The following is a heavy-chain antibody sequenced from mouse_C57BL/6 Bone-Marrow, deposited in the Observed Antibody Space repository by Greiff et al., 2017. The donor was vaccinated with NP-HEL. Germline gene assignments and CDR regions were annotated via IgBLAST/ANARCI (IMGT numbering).Heavy chain of an antibody. D-gene: IGHD2-3*01. CDR1: GYTFTDYY. V-gene: IGHV1-26*01. CDR2: INPNNGGT. CDR3: AGDGYYPYMDN. Sequence: EVKLQQSGPELVKPGASVKISCKASGYTFTDYYMNWVKQSPGQSLEWIGDINPNNGGTRYNQKFKGKATLTVDKSSSTAYMELRSLTSEDSAVYYWAGDGYYPYMDNWGQGTTRTVSS. J-gene: IGHJ2*01.